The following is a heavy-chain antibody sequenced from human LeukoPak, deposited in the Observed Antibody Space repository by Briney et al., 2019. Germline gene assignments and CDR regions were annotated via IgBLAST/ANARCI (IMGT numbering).Heavy chain of an antibody. CDR2: ICWNSGSI. Sequence: PGGSLRLSCAASGFTFYDYAMHWVRHGPGEGVEGVSGICWNSGSIGYADSVKGRFTISRDNAKNSLYLEMNSLRAEDTALYYCAKDMGPGTRELLLIGDYWGQGTLVTVSS. J-gene: IGHJ4*02. CDR3: AKDMGPGTRELLLIGDY. CDR1: GFTFYDYA. V-gene: IGHV3-9*01. D-gene: IGHD1-26*01.